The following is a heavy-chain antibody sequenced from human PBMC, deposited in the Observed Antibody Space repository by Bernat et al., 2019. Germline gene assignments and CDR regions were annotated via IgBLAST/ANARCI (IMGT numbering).Heavy chain of an antibody. D-gene: IGHD2-15*01. CDR2: IKGKTETYAT. V-gene: IGHV3-73*02. J-gene: IGHJ4*02. CDR1: GFTFIDSA. CDR3: ARVVVVADIAYYFDH. Sequence: EVQLVESGGSLVQPGGSLKLSCAASGFTFIDSAIHWVRRASGKGLEWVGRIKGKTETYATAYAASVKGRITVSRDDSKNTAYLQMNSLKIEDTAMYYCARVVVVADIAYYFDHWGQGTLVTVSS.